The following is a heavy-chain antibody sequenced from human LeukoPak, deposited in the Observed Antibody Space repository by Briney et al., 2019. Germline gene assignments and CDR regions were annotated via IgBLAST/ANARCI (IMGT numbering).Heavy chain of an antibody. CDR3: ARYSSGWYYFDY. D-gene: IGHD6-19*01. CDR1: GGSISSYY. Sequence: SETLSLTCTVSGGSISSYYWSWIRQPPGKGLEWIGYIYTSGSTNYNPSLKSRVTISVDTSKNQFSLKLSSVTAADTAVYYCARYSSGWYYFDYWGQGTLDTVSS. CDR2: IYTSGST. V-gene: IGHV4-4*09. J-gene: IGHJ4*02.